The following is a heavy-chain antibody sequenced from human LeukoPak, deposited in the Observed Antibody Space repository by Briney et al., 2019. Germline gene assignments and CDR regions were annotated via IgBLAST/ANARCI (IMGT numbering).Heavy chain of an antibody. CDR2: IWYDGSNK. J-gene: IGHJ5*02. Sequence: GGSLRLSCAASGFTFSSYGMHWVRQAPGKGLEWVAVIWYDGSNKYYADSVKGRFTISRDNSKNTLYLQMNSLRAEDTAVYHCARGSGGAAFDPWGQGTLVTVSS. D-gene: IGHD2-15*01. CDR1: GFTFSSYG. CDR3: ARGSGGAAFDP. V-gene: IGHV3-33*01.